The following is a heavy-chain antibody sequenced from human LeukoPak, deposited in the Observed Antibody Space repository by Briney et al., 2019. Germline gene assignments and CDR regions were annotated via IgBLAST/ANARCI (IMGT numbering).Heavy chain of an antibody. CDR1: GGAISYYY. CDR3: ARGLYYYDSSGNFDY. V-gene: IGHV4-34*01. J-gene: IGHJ4*02. CDR2: INHSGST. Sequence: KPSETLSLTCTVSGGAISYYYWNWIRQPPGEGLEWIGEINHSGSTNYNPSLKSRVTISVDTSKNQFSLKLSSVTAADTAVYYCARGLYYYDSSGNFDYWGQGTLVTVSS. D-gene: IGHD3-22*01.